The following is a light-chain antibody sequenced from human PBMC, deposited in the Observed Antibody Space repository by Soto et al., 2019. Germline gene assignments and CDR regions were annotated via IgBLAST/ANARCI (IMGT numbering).Light chain of an antibody. V-gene: IGLV2-14*01. CDR1: SSDVGFYNY. Sequence: QSALTQPASVSGSPGQSIAISCTGSSSDVGFYNYVSWYQQHPGEVPKLIIFEVNNRPSGVSNRFSGSKSGNTASLTISGLQAEDEAAYYCSSYTTSSTRVFGPGTKVTVL. J-gene: IGLJ1*01. CDR2: EVN. CDR3: SSYTTSSTRV.